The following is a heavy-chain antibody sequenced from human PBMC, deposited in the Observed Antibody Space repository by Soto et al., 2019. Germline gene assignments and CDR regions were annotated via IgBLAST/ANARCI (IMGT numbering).Heavy chain of an antibody. CDR3: ARQGSNGAYYYYGMDV. V-gene: IGHV5-51*01. CDR1: GYRFSSYW. CDR2: IYPGDSDT. Sequence: VESLKISCNGSGYRFSSYWIAWVRQMPGKGLEWMGIIYPGDSDTRYSPSFQGQVTFSVDKSNNTAYLQWSSLKASDTAMYYCARQGSNGAYYYYGMDVWGQGTAVTVSS. D-gene: IGHD2-8*01. J-gene: IGHJ6*02.